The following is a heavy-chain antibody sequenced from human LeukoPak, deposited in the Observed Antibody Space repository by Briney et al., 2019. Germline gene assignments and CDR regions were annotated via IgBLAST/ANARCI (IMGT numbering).Heavy chain of an antibody. Sequence: ASVKVSCKASGYTFTGYYMHWVRQAPGQGLEWMGWINPNSGNTGYAQKFQGRVTMTRNTSISTAYMELSSLRSEDTAVYYCARGDEYYDFWSGYYGYYYGMDVWGQGTTVTVSS. CDR1: GYTFTGYY. D-gene: IGHD3-3*01. CDR2: INPNSGNT. J-gene: IGHJ6*02. CDR3: ARGDEYYDFWSGYYGYYYGMDV. V-gene: IGHV1-8*02.